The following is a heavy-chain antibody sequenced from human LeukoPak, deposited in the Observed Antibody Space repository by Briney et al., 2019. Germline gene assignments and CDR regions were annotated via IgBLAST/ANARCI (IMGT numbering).Heavy chain of an antibody. CDR2: ISAYNGNT. Sequence: ASVKVSCKASGYTFTSYGISWVRQAPGQGLEWMGWISAYNGNTNYAQKLQGRVTMTRNTSISTAYMELSSLRSEDTAVYYCARLPDDYGDYDGGYTDYWGQGTLVTVSS. CDR3: ARLPDDYGDYDGGYTDY. V-gene: IGHV1-18*01. CDR1: GYTFTSYG. J-gene: IGHJ4*02. D-gene: IGHD4-17*01.